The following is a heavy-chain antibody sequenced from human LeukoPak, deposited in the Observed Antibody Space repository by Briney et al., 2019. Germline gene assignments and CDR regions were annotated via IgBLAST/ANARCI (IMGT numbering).Heavy chain of an antibody. CDR2: ISYDGSNK. D-gene: IGHD5-12*01. CDR1: GFTFSSYP. Sequence: PGGSLRLSCAASGFTFSSYPVHWVRQAPGKGLEWVTLISYDGSNKYYADSVKGRFTISRDNSKNTLYLQMNSLRAEDTAVYYCARDGATFSGYDWYYYMDVWGKGTTVTVSS. J-gene: IGHJ6*03. V-gene: IGHV3-30*04. CDR3: ARDGATFSGYDWYYYMDV.